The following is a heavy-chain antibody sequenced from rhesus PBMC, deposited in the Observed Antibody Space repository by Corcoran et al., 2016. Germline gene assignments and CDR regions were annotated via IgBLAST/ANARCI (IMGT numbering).Heavy chain of an antibody. D-gene: IGHD6-25*01. J-gene: IGHJ4*01. V-gene: IGHV4S10*01. CDR2: IYGSSTST. CDR1: GGSIRDSYR. CDR3: ASSGIAAASFDY. Sequence: QVQLQESGPGVVKPSETLSLTCAVSGGSIRDSYRWSWIRQPPGKGLEWSGYIYGSSTSTNYNPSLKSRVTLSVDTSKNQLSLKLSSVTAADTAVYYCASSGIAAASFDYWGQGVLVTVSS.